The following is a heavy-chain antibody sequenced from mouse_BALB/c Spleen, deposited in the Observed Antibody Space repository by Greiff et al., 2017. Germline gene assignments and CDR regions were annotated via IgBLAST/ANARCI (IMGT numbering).Heavy chain of an antibody. J-gene: IGHJ1*01. CDR3: ARDLYYGNYFYWYFDV. V-gene: IGHV3-6*02. CDR1: GYSITSGYY. CDR2: ISYDGSN. Sequence: DVQLQESGPGLVKPSQSLSLTCSVTGYSITSGYYWNWIRQFPGNKLEWMGYISYDGSNNYNPSLKNRISITRDTSKNQFFLKLNSVTTEDTATYYCARDLYYGNYFYWYFDVWGAGTTVTVSS. D-gene: IGHD2-1*01.